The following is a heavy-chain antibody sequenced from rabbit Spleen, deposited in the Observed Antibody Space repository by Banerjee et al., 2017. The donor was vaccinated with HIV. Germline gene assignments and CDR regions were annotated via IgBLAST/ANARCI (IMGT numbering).Heavy chain of an antibody. CDR2: IDTSYGDT. CDR3: ARDTGSSFSTYGMDL. J-gene: IGHJ6*01. D-gene: IGHD8-1*01. Sequence: LEESGGGLVKPGGTLTLTCTDAGFSFSSSWICWVRQAPGKGLEWIACIDTSYGDTAYAIWPKGRFTISKTSSTTVTLQMTSLTAADTASYFCARDTGSSFSTYGMDLWGPGTLVTVS. V-gene: IGHV1S45*01. CDR1: GFSFSSSW.